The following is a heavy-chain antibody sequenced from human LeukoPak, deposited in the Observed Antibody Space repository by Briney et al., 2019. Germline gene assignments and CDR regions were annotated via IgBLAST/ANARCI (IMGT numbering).Heavy chain of an antibody. CDR2: IYYSGST. Sequence: SETLSLTCTVSGGSISSSSYYWGWIRQPPGKGLEWIGYIYYSGSTNYNPSLKSRVTISVDTSKNQFSLKLSSVTAADTAVYYCARDSGSDSYGFDYWGQGTLVTVSS. CDR1: GGSISSSSYY. J-gene: IGHJ4*02. V-gene: IGHV4-61*01. D-gene: IGHD5-18*01. CDR3: ARDSGSDSYGFDY.